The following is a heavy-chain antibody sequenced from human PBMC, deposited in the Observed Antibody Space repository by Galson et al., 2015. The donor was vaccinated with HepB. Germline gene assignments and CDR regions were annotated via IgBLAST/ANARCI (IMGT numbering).Heavy chain of an antibody. CDR2: IYSGGST. V-gene: IGHV3-53*04. CDR1: GFTVSSNY. J-gene: IGHJ4*02. Sequence: SLRLSCAASGFTVSSNYMSWVRQAPGKGLEWVSVIYSGGSTYYADSVKGRFTISRHNSKNTLYLQMNSLRSDDTAVYYCARDKDYSSSWFDYWGQGTLVTVSS. D-gene: IGHD6-13*01. CDR3: ARDKDYSSSWFDY.